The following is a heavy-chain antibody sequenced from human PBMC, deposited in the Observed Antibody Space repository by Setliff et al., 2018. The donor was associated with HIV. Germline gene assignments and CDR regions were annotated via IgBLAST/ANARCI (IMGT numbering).Heavy chain of an antibody. J-gene: IGHJ4*02. D-gene: IGHD2-2*01. V-gene: IGHV4-39*07. Sequence: NPSETLSLTCTVSGGSISSSSYYWGWIRQPPGKGLEWVGSLYFSGRAYYNPSLKSRVTVSVDASKNQFSLKLSSVTAADTAVYYCARVQPGEWVDYWGQGTLVTV. CDR1: GGSISSSSYY. CDR3: ARVQPGEWVDY. CDR2: LYFSGRA.